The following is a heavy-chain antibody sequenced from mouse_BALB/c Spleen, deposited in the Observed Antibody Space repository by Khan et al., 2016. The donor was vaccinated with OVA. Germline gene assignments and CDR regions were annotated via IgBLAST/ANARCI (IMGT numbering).Heavy chain of an antibody. CDR1: GYTLTSYW. Sequence: QVQLQQSGAELVNPGASVNLSCKASGYTLTSYWMHWVKQRPGQGLEWIGEINPSNGRTNYNEKFKSKATLTVDKSSSTAYMQLSSPTSEDSGVYYCARLLINFDYWGQGTTLTVSS. V-gene: IGHV1S81*02. CDR2: INPSNGRT. D-gene: IGHD2-1*01. CDR3: ARLLINFDY. J-gene: IGHJ2*01.